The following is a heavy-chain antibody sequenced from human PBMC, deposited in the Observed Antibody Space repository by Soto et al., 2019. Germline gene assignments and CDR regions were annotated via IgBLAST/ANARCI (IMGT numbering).Heavy chain of an antibody. D-gene: IGHD1-26*01. CDR2: INPNSGGT. J-gene: IGHJ6*02. CDR3: ARVDRGAGAGYYYGMDV. Sequence: ASVKVSCKASGYTFTGYYMHWVRQAPGQGFEWMGWINPNSGGTNYAQKFQGWVTMTRDTSISTAYMELSRLRSDDTAVYYCARVDRGAGAGYYYGMDVWGQGTTVTVSS. V-gene: IGHV1-2*04. CDR1: GYTFTGYY.